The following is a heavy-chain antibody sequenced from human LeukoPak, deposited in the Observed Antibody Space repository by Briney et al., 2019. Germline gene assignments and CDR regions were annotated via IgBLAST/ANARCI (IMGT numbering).Heavy chain of an antibody. D-gene: IGHD6-19*01. CDR3: AKDGGIAVAGTLDY. CDR2: ISSSSSYI. Sequence: PGGSLRLSCAASGFTFSSYSMNWVRQAPGKGLEWVSSISSSSSYIYYADSVKGRFTISRDNSKNMLYLQMDSLRAEDTAVFYCAKDGGIAVAGTLDYWGRGILVTVSS. J-gene: IGHJ4*02. V-gene: IGHV3-21*01. CDR1: GFTFSSYS.